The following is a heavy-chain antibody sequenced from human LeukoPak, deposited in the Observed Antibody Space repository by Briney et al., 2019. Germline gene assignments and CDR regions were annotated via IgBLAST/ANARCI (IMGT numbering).Heavy chain of an antibody. CDR1: GFTFSNDT. CDR3: ARVGGSSSWYYFDY. V-gene: IGHV3-30-3*01. Sequence: GGSLRLSCAASGFTFSNDTMHWVRQAPGKGLEWVAVISNDGTNNYYADSVKGRFTISRDNSENTLYLQMNSLRAEDTAVYYCARVGGSSSWYYFDYWGQGTLVTVSS. D-gene: IGHD6-13*01. J-gene: IGHJ4*02. CDR2: ISNDGTNN.